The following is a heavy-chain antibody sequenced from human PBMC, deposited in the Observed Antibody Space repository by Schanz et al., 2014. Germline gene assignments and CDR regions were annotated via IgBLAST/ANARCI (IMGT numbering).Heavy chain of an antibody. D-gene: IGHD2-15*01. Sequence: QLVGSGGGLIQPGGSLRLSCTASGFAFSSYSMNWVRQAPGKGLEWVSYISSSGTTIYYADSVKGRFTISRDNSKNTLYLQMNSLRADDTAVFYCAKGMGYCSGGTCYDYYYYGLDVWGQGTTVTVSS. CDR1: GFAFSSYS. CDR3: AKGMGYCSGGTCYDYYYYGLDV. CDR2: ISSSGTTI. J-gene: IGHJ6*02. V-gene: IGHV3-48*04.